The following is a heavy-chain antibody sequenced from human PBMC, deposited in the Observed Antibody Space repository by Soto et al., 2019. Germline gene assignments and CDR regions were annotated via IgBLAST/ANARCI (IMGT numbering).Heavy chain of an antibody. CDR2: IYYRGST. CDR3: ARDGREASGMDV. CDR1: GGSISSHY. V-gene: IGHV4-59*11. J-gene: IGHJ6*02. D-gene: IGHD1-26*01. Sequence: TLSLTCTVSGGSISSHYWSWVRQAPGKGLEWIGHIYYRGSTNYNPSLRSRSTISVDTSKNQFSLKLNSVTTADAAVYYCARDGREASGMDVWGQGTKVTVSS.